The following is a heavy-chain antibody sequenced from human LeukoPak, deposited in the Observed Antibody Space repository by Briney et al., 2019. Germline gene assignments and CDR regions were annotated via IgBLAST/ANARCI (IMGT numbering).Heavy chain of an antibody. D-gene: IGHD5-24*01. Sequence: ASVKVSCKASGGTFSSYAISWVRQAPGQGLEWMGGIIPIFGTANYAQKFQGRVTITADESTSTAYMELSSLRSEDTAVYYCARDHHGYKRGPLTHAFDIWGQGTMVTVSS. J-gene: IGHJ3*02. CDR2: IIPIFGTA. CDR1: GGTFSSYA. CDR3: ARDHHGYKRGPLTHAFDI. V-gene: IGHV1-69*13.